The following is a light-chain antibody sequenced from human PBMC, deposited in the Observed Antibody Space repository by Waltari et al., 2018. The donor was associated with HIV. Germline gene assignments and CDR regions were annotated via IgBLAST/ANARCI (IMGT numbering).Light chain of an antibody. V-gene: IGLV2-14*03. J-gene: IGLJ1*01. Sequence: QSALTQTASVSGSPGQSITTPCTGTNSDVGGYNFVSWYQHHPGRAPKLIIYDVTNRPSGVSNRFSGSKSGNTASLTISGLQAEDEADYFCSSYTRSSTHYVFGTGTKVTVL. CDR3: SSYTRSSTHYV. CDR2: DVT. CDR1: NSDVGGYNF.